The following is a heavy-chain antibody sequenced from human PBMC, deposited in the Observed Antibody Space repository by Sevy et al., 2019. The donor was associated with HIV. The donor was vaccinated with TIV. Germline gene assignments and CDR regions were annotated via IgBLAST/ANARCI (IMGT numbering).Heavy chain of an antibody. V-gene: IGHV3-21*01. Sequence: GESLKISCAASGFTFSDYYMNWVRQAPGKGLEWVSSISGRSSYIHDADSVRGRFTISRDNAKNSLYLQMNSLRVDDTAVYFCARDGGCSSTSCLLYFDSWGQGALVTVSS. D-gene: IGHD2-2*01. CDR2: ISGRSSYI. CDR3: ARDGGCSSTSCLLYFDS. CDR1: GFTFSDYY. J-gene: IGHJ4*02.